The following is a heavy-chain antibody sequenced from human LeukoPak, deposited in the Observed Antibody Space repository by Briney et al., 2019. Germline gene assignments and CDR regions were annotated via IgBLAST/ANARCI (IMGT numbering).Heavy chain of an antibody. Sequence: GRSLRPSCAASGFTFSSYGMHWVRQAPPKGLEWGAVISYDGSNKYYADSVKGRFTISRDNSKNTLYLQMNSLRAEDTAVYYCTAGGGTAMVIDYWGQGTLVSVPS. CDR3: TAGGGTAMVIDY. V-gene: IGHV3-30*03. CDR1: GFTFSSYG. D-gene: IGHD5-18*01. CDR2: ISYDGSNK. J-gene: IGHJ4*02.